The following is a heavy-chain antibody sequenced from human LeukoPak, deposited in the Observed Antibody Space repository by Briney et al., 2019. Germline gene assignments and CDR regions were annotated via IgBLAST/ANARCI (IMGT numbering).Heavy chain of an antibody. Sequence: GGSLRLSCAASGLTFTSYAMSWVRQAPGKGLEWVSVISGSGGSTYYADSVKGRFTISRDNSKNTLYLQMESLRADDTAVYYCAKDSREFDYWGEGTLVTVSP. CDR2: ISGSGGST. V-gene: IGHV3-23*01. CDR3: AKDSREFDY. J-gene: IGHJ4*02. CDR1: GLTFTSYA.